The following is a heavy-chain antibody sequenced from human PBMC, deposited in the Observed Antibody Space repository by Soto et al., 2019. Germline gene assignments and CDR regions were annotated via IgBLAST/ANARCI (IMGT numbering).Heavy chain of an antibody. CDR2: IYYSGST. J-gene: IGHJ6*02. D-gene: IGHD2-15*01. V-gene: IGHV4-31*03. Sequence: QVQLQESGPGLVKPSQTLSLTCTVSGGSISSGGYYWSWIRQHPGKGLEWIGYIYYSGSTYYNPSLKSRVTISEDTSKNHFSLKLSSVTAAATAVYYCARYCSGGSCSYYYGMDVWGQGTTVTVSS. CDR1: GGSISSGGYY. CDR3: ARYCSGGSCSYYYGMDV.